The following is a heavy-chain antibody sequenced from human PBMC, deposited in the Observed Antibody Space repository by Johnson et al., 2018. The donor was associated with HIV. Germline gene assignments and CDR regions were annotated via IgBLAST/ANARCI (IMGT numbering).Heavy chain of an antibody. D-gene: IGHD2-15*01. CDR3: ARDGYCSGGSCYSGDRLDAFDI. Sequence: MQLVESGGGLVQPGGSLRLSCAASGFTFSSYWMHWVRQAPGKGLVWVSRINSDGSSTSYADSVKGRFTISRDNAKNTLYLQMNSLRAEDTAVYYCARDGYCSGGSCYSGDRLDAFDIWGQGTMVTVSS. CDR1: GFTFSSYW. J-gene: IGHJ3*02. V-gene: IGHV3-74*01. CDR2: INSDGSST.